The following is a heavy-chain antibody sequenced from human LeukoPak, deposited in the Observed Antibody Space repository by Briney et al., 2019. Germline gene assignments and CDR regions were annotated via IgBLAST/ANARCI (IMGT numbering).Heavy chain of an antibody. V-gene: IGHV3-7*01. J-gene: IGHJ4*02. Sequence: PGGSLRLSCEASGFTFSSYWMSWVRQAPGKGLEWVANIKQDGSEKYYVDSVKGRFTISRDNAKNSLYLQMNSLRAEDTAVYYCARAPYYDFWSGYYFYFDYWGQGTLVTVSS. D-gene: IGHD3-3*01. CDR3: ARAPYYDFWSGYYFYFDY. CDR1: GFTFSSYW. CDR2: IKQDGSEK.